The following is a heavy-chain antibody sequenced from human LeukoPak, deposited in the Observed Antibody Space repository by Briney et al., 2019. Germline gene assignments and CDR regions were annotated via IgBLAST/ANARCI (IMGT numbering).Heavy chain of an antibody. J-gene: IGHJ4*02. V-gene: IGHV3-30*04. CDR2: ISYDGSNK. D-gene: IGHD6-19*01. Sequence: GGSLRLSCAASGFTFSSYAMHWVRQAPGKGLEWVAVISYDGSNKYYADSVEGRFTISRDNSKNTLYLQMNSLRAEDTAVYYCARGHASGWDFFDYWGQGTLVTVSS. CDR1: GFTFSSYA. CDR3: ARGHASGWDFFDY.